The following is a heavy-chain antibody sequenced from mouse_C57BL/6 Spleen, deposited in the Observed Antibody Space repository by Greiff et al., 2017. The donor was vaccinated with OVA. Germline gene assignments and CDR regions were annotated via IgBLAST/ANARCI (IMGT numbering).Heavy chain of an antibody. V-gene: IGHV1-7*01. Sequence: VQRVESGAELVKPGASVKLSCKASGYTFTSYWMHWVKQRPGQGLEWIGYINPSSGYTKYNQKFKDKATLTADKSSSTAYMQLSSLTYEDSAVYCYASTTGEGGYWGQGTTLTVSS. D-gene: IGHD1-1*01. CDR1: GYTFTSYW. CDR2: INPSSGYT. J-gene: IGHJ2*01. CDR3: ASTTGEGGY.